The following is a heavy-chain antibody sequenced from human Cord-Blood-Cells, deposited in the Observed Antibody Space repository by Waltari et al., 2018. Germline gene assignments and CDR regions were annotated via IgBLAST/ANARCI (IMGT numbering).Heavy chain of an antibody. Sequence: EVPLVESGGGLIQPGGSLRISCAAAGFTVGSNCMSWVRQAPGKGLEWVSVIYSGGSTYYADSVKGRFTISRDNSKNTLYLQMNSLRAEDTAVYYCARVGYQAFDIWGQGTMVTVSS. J-gene: IGHJ3*02. CDR1: GFTVGSNC. D-gene: IGHD3-16*02. V-gene: IGHV3-53*01. CDR3: ARVGYQAFDI. CDR2: IYSGGST.